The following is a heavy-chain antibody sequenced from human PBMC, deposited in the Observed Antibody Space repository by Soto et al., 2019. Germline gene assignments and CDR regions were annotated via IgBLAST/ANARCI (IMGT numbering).Heavy chain of an antibody. V-gene: IGHV3-23*01. CDR1: GFTFSSNS. CDR3: AKQRADFGSGSDTFFLDN. J-gene: IGHJ4*02. Sequence: EVQLLESGGGLVQPGGSLRISCLASGFTFSSNSMSWVRQAAGKGLEWVSAISGSGGTTFHADSVKGRFAVSRDNSNSTLYSEMDSLSAEDTAVYYCAKQRADFGSGSDTFFLDNWGRGTLVTVSS. CDR2: ISGSGGTT. D-gene: IGHD3-10*01.